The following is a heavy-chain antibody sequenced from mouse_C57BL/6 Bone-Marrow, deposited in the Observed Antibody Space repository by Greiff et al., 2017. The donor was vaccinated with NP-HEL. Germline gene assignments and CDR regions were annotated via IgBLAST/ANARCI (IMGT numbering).Heavy chain of an antibody. V-gene: IGHV1-5*01. J-gene: IGHJ2*01. CDR1: GYTFTSYW. CDR2: IYPGNSDT. Sequence: VHVKQSGTVLARPGASVKMSCKTSGYTFTSYWMHWVKQRPGQGLEWIGAIYPGNSDTSYNQKFKGKAKLTAVTSASTAYMELSSLTNEDSAVYYCTRDYGSSYEYYFDYWGQGTTRTVSS. CDR3: TRDYGSSYEYYFDY. D-gene: IGHD1-1*01.